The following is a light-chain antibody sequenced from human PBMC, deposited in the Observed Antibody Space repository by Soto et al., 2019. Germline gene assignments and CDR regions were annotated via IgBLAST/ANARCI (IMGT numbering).Light chain of an antibody. Sequence: DIPMTQSPSTLSASVGDRVTITCRASQSISSWLAWYQQKPGQAPKLLIYKASSLESGVPSRFSGSGSGTEFTLTISSLQPDDFATYYCQQYNSYWTFGQGTKVDIK. CDR2: KAS. CDR3: QQYNSYWT. CDR1: QSISSW. J-gene: IGKJ1*01. V-gene: IGKV1-5*03.